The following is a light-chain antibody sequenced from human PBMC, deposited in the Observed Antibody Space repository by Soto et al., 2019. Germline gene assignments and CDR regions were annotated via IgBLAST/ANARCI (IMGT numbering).Light chain of an antibody. V-gene: IGKV1-5*01. Sequence: DIEMTQSSSTLSASIGDGVTITCRASESISGWLAWYQQQPGKAPKLLIYDASNLESGVPSRFSGSGSGTEFTLAISSLQPDDFATYYCQQYNNYPRTFGQGTKVDIK. J-gene: IGKJ1*01. CDR2: DAS. CDR3: QQYNNYPRT. CDR1: ESISGW.